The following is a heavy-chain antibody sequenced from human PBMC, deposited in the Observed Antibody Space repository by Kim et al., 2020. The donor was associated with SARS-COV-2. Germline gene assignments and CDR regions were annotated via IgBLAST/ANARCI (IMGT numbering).Heavy chain of an antibody. V-gene: IGHV4-4*07. CDR1: GGSISSYY. CDR3: ARAYCSSTSCYTGEWYFDL. Sequence: SETLSLTCTVSGGSISSYYWSWIRQPAGKGLEWIGRIYTSGSTNYNPSLKSRVTMSVDTSKNQFSLKLSSVTAADTAVYYCARAYCSSTSCYTGEWYFDLWGRGTLVTVSS. J-gene: IGHJ2*01. D-gene: IGHD2-2*02. CDR2: IYTSGST.